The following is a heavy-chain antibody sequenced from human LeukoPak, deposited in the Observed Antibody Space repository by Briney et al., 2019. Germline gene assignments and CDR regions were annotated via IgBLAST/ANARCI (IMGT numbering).Heavy chain of an antibody. CDR2: ISPNSYST. Sequence: GGSLRLFCEASGFNFSDYYMTWTRQATGKGLEWLSYISPNSYSTYYTASVRGRFTISRDNSKNSMYLQMNSLRAEDTALYYCARQKRTFDYWGRGTLVTVSS. V-gene: IGHV3-11*01. CDR1: GFNFSDYY. J-gene: IGHJ4*02. CDR3: ARQKRTFDY.